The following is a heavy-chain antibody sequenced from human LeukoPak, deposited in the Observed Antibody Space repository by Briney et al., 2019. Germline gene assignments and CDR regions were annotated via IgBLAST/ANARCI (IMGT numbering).Heavy chain of an antibody. D-gene: IGHD2-2*01. CDR2: INPSGGST. CDR1: GFTFTSYY. Sequence: ASVKVSCKASGFTFTSYYMHWVRQAPGQGLEWMGIINPSGGSTSYAQKFQGRVTMTRDTSTSTVYMELSSLRSEDTAVYYCARGAYCSSTSYRNPNFDYWGQGTLVTVSS. V-gene: IGHV1-46*01. CDR3: ARGAYCSSTSYRNPNFDY. J-gene: IGHJ4*02.